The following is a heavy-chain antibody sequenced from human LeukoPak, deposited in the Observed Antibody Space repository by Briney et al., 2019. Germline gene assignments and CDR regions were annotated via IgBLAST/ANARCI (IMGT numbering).Heavy chain of an antibody. V-gene: IGHV3-23*01. CDR1: GFTFSSYA. Sequence: QPGGSLRLSCAASGFTFSSYAMSWVRQAPGKGLEWVSAISGSGGSTYCADSVKGRFTISRDNSKRALYLQMNSLTAEDTAVYYCAKDPYAILTGYRYYFDYWGQGTLVTVSS. D-gene: IGHD3-9*01. CDR2: ISGSGGST. CDR3: AKDPYAILTGYRYYFDY. J-gene: IGHJ4*02.